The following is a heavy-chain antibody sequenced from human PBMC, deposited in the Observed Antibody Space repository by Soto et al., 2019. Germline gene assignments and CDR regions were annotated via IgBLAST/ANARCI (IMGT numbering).Heavy chain of an antibody. V-gene: IGHV1-2*04. Sequence: ASVKVSCKASGYTFTGYYMHWVRQAPGQGLEWMGWINPNSGGTNYAQKFQGWVTMTRDTSISTAYMELSRLRSDDTAVYYCASSGYSWRIWFDPWGQGTLVTVS. CDR1: GYTFTGYY. D-gene: IGHD5-18*01. J-gene: IGHJ5*02. CDR3: ASSGYSWRIWFDP. CDR2: INPNSGGT.